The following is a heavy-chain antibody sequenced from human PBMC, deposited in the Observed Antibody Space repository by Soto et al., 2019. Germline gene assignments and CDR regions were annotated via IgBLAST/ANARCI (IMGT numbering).Heavy chain of an antibody. V-gene: IGHV3-30*18. J-gene: IGHJ5*02. Sequence: QVQLVESGGGVVQPGRSLRLSCAASGFTFSSYGMHWVRQAPGKGLEWVAVISYGGSNKYYADSVKGRFTISRDNSKYKLYLQMNNLRAEDTAVYYCAKDNCISTSCYRLYNWFDPWGQETLVTVSS. CDR2: ISYGGSNK. CDR1: GFTFSSYG. CDR3: AKDNCISTSCYRLYNWFDP. D-gene: IGHD2-2*01.